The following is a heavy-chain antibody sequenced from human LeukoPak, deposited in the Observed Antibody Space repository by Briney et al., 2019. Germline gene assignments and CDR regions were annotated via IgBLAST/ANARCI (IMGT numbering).Heavy chain of an antibody. Sequence: ASVKVSCKASGYTFTSYDITWVRQATGQGLEWMGWMNPNSGNTGYAQKFQGRATMTRNTSISTAYMELSSLRSDDTAVYYGARSITMVRGWNLGNYFDYWGQGTLVTVSS. D-gene: IGHD3-10*01. CDR2: MNPNSGNT. J-gene: IGHJ4*02. CDR3: ARSITMVRGWNLGNYFDY. V-gene: IGHV1-8*01. CDR1: GYTFTSYD.